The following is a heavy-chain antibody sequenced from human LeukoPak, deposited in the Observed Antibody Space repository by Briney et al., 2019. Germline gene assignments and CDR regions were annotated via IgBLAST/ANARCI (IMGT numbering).Heavy chain of an antibody. CDR1: GFTFSSYA. J-gene: IGHJ5*02. CDR3: ARARLGIAVAGGHNWFDP. D-gene: IGHD6-19*01. V-gene: IGHV3-30*04. CDR2: ISYDGSNK. Sequence: GRSLRLSCAASGFTFSSYAMHWDRQAPGKGLEWVAVISYDGSNKYYADSVKGRFTISRDNSKNTLYLQMNSLRAEDTAVYYCARARLGIAVAGGHNWFDPWGQGTLVTVSS.